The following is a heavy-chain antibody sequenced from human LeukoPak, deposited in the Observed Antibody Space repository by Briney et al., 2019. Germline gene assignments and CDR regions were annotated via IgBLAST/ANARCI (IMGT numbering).Heavy chain of an antibody. J-gene: IGHJ6*02. CDR1: GYSFTSYW. D-gene: IGHD2-2*01. CDR2: IYPGDSDT. Sequence: GESPKISCKGSGYSFTSYWIGWVRQMPGKGLEWMGIIYPGDSDTRYSPSFQGQVTISADKSISTAYLQWSSLKASDTAMYYCASSTNPYYYYYGMDVWGQGTTVTVSS. V-gene: IGHV5-51*01. CDR3: ASSTNPYYYYYGMDV.